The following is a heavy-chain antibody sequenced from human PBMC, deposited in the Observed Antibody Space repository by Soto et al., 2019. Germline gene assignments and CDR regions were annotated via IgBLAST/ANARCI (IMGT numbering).Heavy chain of an antibody. CDR2: ISAYNGNT. Sequence: ASVKVSCKASGYTFTSYGISWVRQAPGQGLEWMGWISAYNGNTNYAQKLQGSVTMTTDTSTSTAYMELRSLRSDDTAVYYCASYRDSKDGMDVWGQGTTVTVSS. CDR1: GYTFTSYG. V-gene: IGHV1-18*01. CDR3: ASYRDSKDGMDV. D-gene: IGHD1-26*01. J-gene: IGHJ6*02.